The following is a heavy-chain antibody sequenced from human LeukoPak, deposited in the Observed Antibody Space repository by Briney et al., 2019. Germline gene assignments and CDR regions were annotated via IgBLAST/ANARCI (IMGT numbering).Heavy chain of an antibody. CDR3: AKDGAYSSSWYYFDY. Sequence: GGSLRLSCAASGFTFSSYGMHWVRQAPGKGLEWVAFIRYDGSNKYYADSVKGRLTISRDNSKNTLYLQMNSLRAEDTAVYYCAKDGAYSSSWYYFDYWGQGTLVTVSS. V-gene: IGHV3-30*02. CDR2: IRYDGSNK. D-gene: IGHD6-13*01. CDR1: GFTFSSYG. J-gene: IGHJ4*02.